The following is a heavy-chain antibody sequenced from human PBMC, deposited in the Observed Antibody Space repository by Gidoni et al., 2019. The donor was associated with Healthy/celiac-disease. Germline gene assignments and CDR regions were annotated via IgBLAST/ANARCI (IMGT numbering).Heavy chain of an antibody. CDR3: ASPISTVTTVVGAFDI. CDR1: GYSLSRGYY. Sequence: QVQLQESGPGLVKPSATLSLTCAVSGYSLSRGYYWGWIRQPPGKGLEWIGSIYHSGSSYYNPSLKIRVTISVDTSKTQFSLKLSSVTAADTAVYYCASPISTVTTVVGAFDIWGQGTMVTVSS. J-gene: IGHJ3*02. CDR2: IYHSGSS. D-gene: IGHD4-17*01. V-gene: IGHV4-38-2*01.